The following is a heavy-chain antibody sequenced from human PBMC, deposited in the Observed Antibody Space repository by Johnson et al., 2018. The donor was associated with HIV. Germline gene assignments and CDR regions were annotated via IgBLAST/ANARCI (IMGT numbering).Heavy chain of an antibody. CDR1: GFTFSSYW. D-gene: IGHD3-22*01. J-gene: IGHJ3*02. CDR2: IKQDGSEK. V-gene: IGHV3-7*05. Sequence: EVQLVESGGGLVQPGGSLRLSCAASGFTFSSYWMSWVRQAPGKGLEWVANIKQDGSEKYYVDSVKGRFTISRDNAKNSLYLQMNSLRAEDTAVYYCARDTAEDISGYYYRGDAFDIWGQGTMVTVSS. CDR3: ARDTAEDISGYYYRGDAFDI.